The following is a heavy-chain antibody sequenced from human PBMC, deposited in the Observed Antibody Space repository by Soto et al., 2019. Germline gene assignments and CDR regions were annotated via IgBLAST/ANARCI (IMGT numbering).Heavy chain of an antibody. CDR1: GGSISSGGYY. CDR3: ARETTMQNWYYFDY. Sequence: QVQLQESGPGLVKPSQTLSLTCTVSGGSISSGGYYWSWIRQHPGKGMAWLGYIYYSGSTYYNPSLKSRVTISVDTSKNQISLKLRSATAADTAVYYCARETTMQNWYYFDYWGQGTLVTVSS. D-gene: IGHD4-4*01. CDR2: IYYSGST. V-gene: IGHV4-31*03. J-gene: IGHJ4*02.